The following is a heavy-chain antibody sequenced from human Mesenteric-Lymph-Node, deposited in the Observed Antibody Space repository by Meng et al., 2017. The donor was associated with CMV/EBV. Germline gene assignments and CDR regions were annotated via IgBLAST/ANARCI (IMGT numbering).Heavy chain of an antibody. CDR1: GFTFRNYG. CDR3: ARDPDYDILTGYPFGMDV. J-gene: IGHJ6*02. Sequence: GESLKISCAASGFTFRNYGMHWVRQAPGKGLEWVSYISSSGSTIYYADSVKGRFTISRDNAKNSLYLQMNSLRAEDTAVYYCARDPDYDILTGYPFGMDVWGQGTTVTVS. D-gene: IGHD3-9*01. V-gene: IGHV3-48*03. CDR2: ISSSGSTI.